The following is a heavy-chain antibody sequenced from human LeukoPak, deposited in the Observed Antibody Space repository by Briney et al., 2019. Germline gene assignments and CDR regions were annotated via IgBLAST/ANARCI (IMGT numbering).Heavy chain of an antibody. CDR3: AKDDAWLRFGE. V-gene: IGHV3-23*01. CDR1: GFTFGSYV. Sequence: GGSLRLSCAASGFTFGSYVMNWVRQAPGKGLEWVSGISPSGDITYYADSVKGRFTISRDNSKNTLYLEVISLTAEDTAVYYCAKDDAWLRFGEWSQGTLVTVSS. D-gene: IGHD3-10*01. J-gene: IGHJ4*02. CDR2: ISPSGDIT.